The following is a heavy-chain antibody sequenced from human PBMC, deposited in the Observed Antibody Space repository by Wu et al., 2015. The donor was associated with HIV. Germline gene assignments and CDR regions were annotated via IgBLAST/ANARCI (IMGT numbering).Heavy chain of an antibody. D-gene: IGHD1-1*01. J-gene: IGHJ6*03. CDR1: GGTFSSYG. V-gene: IGHV1-69*12. Sequence: QVQLVQSGAEVKKPGSSVKVSCKTSGGTFSSYGVSWVRQAPGQGLEWMGGLHNGSLEQRNYAQKFQDRVTITADESTGTAYMELRSLRSEDTAVYYCARDLFSAQIGTDYYYVLLHGRLGQRDHGHRLL. CDR3: ARDLFSAQIGTDYYYVLLHGR. CDR2: LHNGSLEQR.